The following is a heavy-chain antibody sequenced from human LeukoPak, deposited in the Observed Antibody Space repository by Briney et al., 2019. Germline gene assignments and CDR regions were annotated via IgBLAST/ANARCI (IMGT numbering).Heavy chain of an antibody. Sequence: SVKVSCQALGYTFTDHYFHWLRQAPRQEVAWMGWIHPCRCYTNIVQKFQGRVSLTRHMSISTAYMELSRLTSDDTAVYYCARDHNWGPDYWGQGTLVSVSS. V-gene: IGHV1-2*02. D-gene: IGHD7-27*01. CDR1: GYTFTDHY. CDR2: IHPCRCYT. J-gene: IGHJ4*02. CDR3: ARDHNWGPDY.